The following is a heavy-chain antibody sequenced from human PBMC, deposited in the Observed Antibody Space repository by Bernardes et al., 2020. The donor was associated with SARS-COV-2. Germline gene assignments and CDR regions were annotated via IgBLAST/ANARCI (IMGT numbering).Heavy chain of an antibody. Sequence: GGSLRRSCAASGFTVRSTYMSWVRQAPGKGLAWVSVIYSGGSTYYADSVKGRFTISRHNSKNTLYLQMNSLRAEDTAVYYCARYCGGDCYLGDYFDYWGQGTLVTGSS. CDR2: IYSGGST. CDR1: GFTVRSTY. D-gene: IGHD2-21*02. J-gene: IGHJ4*02. CDR3: ARYCGGDCYLGDYFDY. V-gene: IGHV3-53*04.